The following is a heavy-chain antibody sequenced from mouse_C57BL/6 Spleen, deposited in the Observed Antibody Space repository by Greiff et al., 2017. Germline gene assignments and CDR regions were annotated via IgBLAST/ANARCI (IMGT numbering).Heavy chain of an antibody. CDR3: AREETVVFDY. D-gene: IGHD1-1*02. CDR1: GYTFTSYW. CDR2: IDPSDSET. J-gene: IGHJ2*01. Sequence: QVHVKQPGAELVRPGSSVKLSCKASGYTFTSYWMHWVKQRPIQGLEWIGNIDPSDSETHYNQKFKDKATLTVDKSSSTAYMQLSSLTSEDSAVYYCAREETVVFDYWGQGTTLTVSS. V-gene: IGHV1-52*01.